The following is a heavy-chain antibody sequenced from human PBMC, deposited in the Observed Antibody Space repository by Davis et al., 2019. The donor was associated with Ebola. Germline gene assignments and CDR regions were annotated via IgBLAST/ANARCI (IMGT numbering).Heavy chain of an antibody. J-gene: IGHJ4*02. CDR2: IRSKANSYAT. CDR1: GFTFSGSA. CDR3: TGEKDY. Sequence: GESLKIPCAASGFTFSGSAMHWVRQASGKGLEWVGRIRSKANSYATAYAASVKGRFTISRDDSKNTAYLQMNSLKTEDTAVYYCTGEKDYWGQGTLVTVSS. V-gene: IGHV3-73*01.